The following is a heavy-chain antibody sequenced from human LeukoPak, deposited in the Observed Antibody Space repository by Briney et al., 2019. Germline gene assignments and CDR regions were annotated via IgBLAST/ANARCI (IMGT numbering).Heavy chain of an antibody. Sequence: GGSLRLSCAASGFTLSNYDMHWVRQAAGKGLEWVSGIDTTGDTDYPGSVKGRFTISRENAKNVVYLQMNSLRGGDTALYYCARERRHYGDYSSFDCWGQGALVTVSS. CDR2: IDTTGDT. D-gene: IGHD4-17*01. CDR3: ARERRHYGDYSSFDC. V-gene: IGHV3-13*04. CDR1: GFTLSNYD. J-gene: IGHJ4*02.